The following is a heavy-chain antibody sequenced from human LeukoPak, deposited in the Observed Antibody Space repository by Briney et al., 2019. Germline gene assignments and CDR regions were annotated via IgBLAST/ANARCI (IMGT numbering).Heavy chain of an antibody. J-gene: IGHJ4*02. D-gene: IGHD3-3*01. V-gene: IGHV3-23*01. CDR3: AKDLGIRSSIEYYFDY. Sequence: GGSLRLSCAASGFTFSSYAMSWVRQAPGKGLEWVSAISGSGGSTYYADSVKGRFTIFRDNSKNTLYLQMNSLRAEDTAVYYCAKDLGIRSSIEYYFDYWGQGTLVTVSS. CDR2: ISGSGGST. CDR1: GFTFSSYA.